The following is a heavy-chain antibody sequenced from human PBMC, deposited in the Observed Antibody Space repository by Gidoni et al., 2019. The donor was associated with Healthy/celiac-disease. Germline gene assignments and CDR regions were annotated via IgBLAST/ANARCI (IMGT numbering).Heavy chain of an antibody. CDR2: ISSSSSYT. J-gene: IGHJ3*02. V-gene: IGHV3-11*05. D-gene: IGHD3-10*01. CDR1: GFTFSDYY. Sequence: QVQLVESGGGFVKPGGSLRLSCAASGFTFSDYYMSWIRQAPGKGLEWVSYISSSSSYTNYADSVKCRFTISRDNAKNSLYLQMNSLRAEDTAVYYCASPLWFGEAQDFDIWGQGTMVTVSS. CDR3: ASPLWFGEAQDFDI.